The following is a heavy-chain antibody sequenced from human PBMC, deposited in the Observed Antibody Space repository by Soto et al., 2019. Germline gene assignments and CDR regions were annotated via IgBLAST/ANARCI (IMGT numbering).Heavy chain of an antibody. Sequence: PSETLSLTCTVSGGSISSSSYYWGWIRQPPGKGLEWIGSIYYSGSTYYNPSLKSRVTISVDTSKNQFSLKLSSVTAADTAVYYCARQFTGNGYNPAKLNYYYYYGMDVWGQGTTVTVSS. V-gene: IGHV4-39*01. CDR1: GGSISSSSYY. J-gene: IGHJ6*02. CDR2: IYYSGST. D-gene: IGHD5-12*01. CDR3: ARQFTGNGYNPAKLNYYYYYGMDV.